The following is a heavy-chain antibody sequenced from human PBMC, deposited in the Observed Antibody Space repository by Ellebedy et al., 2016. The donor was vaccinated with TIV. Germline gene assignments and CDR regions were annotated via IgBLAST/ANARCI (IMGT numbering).Heavy chain of an antibody. V-gene: IGHV3-30*18. CDR2: ISYDGSNK. CDR3: AKDFGNSSGWDFDY. D-gene: IGHD6-19*01. J-gene: IGHJ4*02. CDR1: AFTFSSYG. Sequence: GGSLRLXXAASAFTFSSYGMHWVRQAPGKGLEWVAVISYDGSNKYYADSVKGRFTISRDNSKNTLYLQMNSLRAEDTAVYYCAKDFGNSSGWDFDYWGQGTLVTVSS.